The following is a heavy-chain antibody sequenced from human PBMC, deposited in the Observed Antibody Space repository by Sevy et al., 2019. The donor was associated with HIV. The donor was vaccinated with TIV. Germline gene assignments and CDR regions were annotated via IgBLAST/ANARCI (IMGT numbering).Heavy chain of an antibody. Sequence: GGSLRLSCAASGFTFSSFGMYWARQAPGEGLGWVAIIWYDGKNAMYADSAKGGLTIPRENSKNTVYLQMNSLRAEDTAVYYCARDLEEGELRYLGYWGQGTLVTVSS. CDR1: GFTFSSFG. CDR2: IWYDGKNA. CDR3: ARDLEEGELRYLGY. V-gene: IGHV3-33*01. J-gene: IGHJ4*02. D-gene: IGHD1-7*01.